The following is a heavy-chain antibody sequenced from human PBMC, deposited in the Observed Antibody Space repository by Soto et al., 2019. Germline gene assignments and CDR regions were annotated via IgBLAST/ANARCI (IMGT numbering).Heavy chain of an antibody. CDR3: AKSVDSWNGGFFDY. CDR2: ISYDGINK. V-gene: IGHV3-30*18. Sequence: QVQLVESGGGVVQPGRSLRLSCAASGFTFSSYGMHWVRQAPGKGLEWVAVISYDGINKYYADSVKGRFTISRDNSKNTLYLQMNSLRAEEAAVYYCAKSVDSWNGGFFDYWGQGTLVTVSS. D-gene: IGHD1-1*01. CDR1: GFTFSSYG. J-gene: IGHJ4*02.